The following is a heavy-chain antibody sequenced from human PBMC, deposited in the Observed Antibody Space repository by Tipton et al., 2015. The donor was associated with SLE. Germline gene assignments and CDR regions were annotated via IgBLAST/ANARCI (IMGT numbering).Heavy chain of an antibody. CDR3: ARNLGSYYGMDV. D-gene: IGHD3-16*01. CDR1: GFTFSSYG. CDR2: IWYDGSNK. V-gene: IGHV3-33*01. J-gene: IGHJ6*02. Sequence: RSLRLSCAASGFTFSSYGMHWVRQAPGKGLEWVAVIWYDGSNKYYADSVKGRFTISRDNSKNTLYLQMNSLRAEGTAVYYCARNLGSYYGMDVWGQGTTVTVSS.